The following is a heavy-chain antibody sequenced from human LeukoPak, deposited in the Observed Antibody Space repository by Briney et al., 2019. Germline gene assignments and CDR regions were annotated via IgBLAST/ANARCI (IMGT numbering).Heavy chain of an antibody. CDR3: ARDSGGSSGDLLRY. CDR2: IKPDGSEK. V-gene: IGHV3-7*03. D-gene: IGHD6-25*01. J-gene: IGHJ4*02. CDR1: GFTFSSYW. Sequence: GGSLRLSCTASGFTFSSYWMSWVRQAPGKGLEWVANIKPDGSEKYYVDYVKGRFTISRHNSNTLFLQMNSLRTEDTAVDYCARDSGGSSGDLLRYWGQGTLVTVSS.